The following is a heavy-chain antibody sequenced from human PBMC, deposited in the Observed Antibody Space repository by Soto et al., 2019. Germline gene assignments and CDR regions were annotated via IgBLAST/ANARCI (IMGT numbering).Heavy chain of an antibody. D-gene: IGHD2-21*01. J-gene: IGHJ4*02. CDR3: ARTILAYCGGDCYSAFDY. V-gene: IGHV5-51*01. Sequence: GESLKISCKGSGYSFTSYWIGWVRQMPGKGLEWMGIIYPGDSDTRYSPSFQGQVTISADKSISTAYLQWSSLKASDTAMYYCARTILAYCGGDCYSAFDYWGQGTLVTVSS. CDR2: IYPGDSDT. CDR1: GYSFTSYW.